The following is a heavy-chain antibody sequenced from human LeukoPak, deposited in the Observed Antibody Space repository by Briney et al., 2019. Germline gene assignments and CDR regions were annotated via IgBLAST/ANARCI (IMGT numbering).Heavy chain of an antibody. Sequence: AAVKVSCKASGYTFTGYYMHWVRQAPGQGLVWMGWINPNSGGTNYAQKFQGRVTMTRDTCISAAYMELSRLRSDDTAVYYCARSLRCTMDVWGKGTTVTVSS. CDR3: ARSLRCTMDV. CDR2: INPNSGGT. CDR1: GYTFTGYY. D-gene: IGHD3-10*01. V-gene: IGHV1-2*02. J-gene: IGHJ6*03.